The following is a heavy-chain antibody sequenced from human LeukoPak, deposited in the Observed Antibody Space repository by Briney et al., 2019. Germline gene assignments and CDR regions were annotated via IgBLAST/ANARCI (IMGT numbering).Heavy chain of an antibody. V-gene: IGHV4-4*07. Sequence: PSETLSLTXTVSGGSISSYYWSWIRQPAGKGLEWIGRIYTSGSTNYNPSLKSRATMSVDTSKNQFSLKLSSVTAADTAVYYCARELEDIVVVVAATEAAFDIWGQGTMVTVSS. D-gene: IGHD2-15*01. J-gene: IGHJ3*02. CDR3: ARELEDIVVVVAATEAAFDI. CDR2: IYTSGST. CDR1: GGSISSYY.